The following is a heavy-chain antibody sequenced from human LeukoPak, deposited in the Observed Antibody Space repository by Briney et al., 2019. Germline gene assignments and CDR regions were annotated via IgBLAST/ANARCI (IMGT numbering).Heavy chain of an antibody. CDR1: GFTFSNAW. Sequence: GGSLRLSCAASGFTFSNAWMSWVRQAPGKGLEWVGRIKSKTDGGTTDYAAPVKGRFTISRGNARNSLFLQMNSLRPEDRALYYCAKDITSQFGEFLYPNALDTWGQGTTVTVSS. CDR2: IKSKTDGGTT. CDR3: AKDITSQFGEFLYPNALDT. D-gene: IGHD3-10*01. V-gene: IGHV3-15*05. J-gene: IGHJ3*02.